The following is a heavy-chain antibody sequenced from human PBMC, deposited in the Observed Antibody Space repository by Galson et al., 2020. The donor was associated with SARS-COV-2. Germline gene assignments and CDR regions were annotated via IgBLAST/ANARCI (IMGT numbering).Heavy chain of an antibody. V-gene: IGHV3-21*01. CDR2: ISSSSSYI. Sequence: NSGGSLRLSCAASGFTFSSYSMNWVRQAPGKGLEWVSSISSSSSYIYYADSVKGRFTISRDNAKNSLYLQMNSLRAEDTAVYYCAREPMVRDYYYYYGMDVWGQGTTVTVSS. CDR1: GFTFSSYS. J-gene: IGHJ6*02. D-gene: IGHD3-10*01. CDR3: AREPMVRDYYYYYGMDV.